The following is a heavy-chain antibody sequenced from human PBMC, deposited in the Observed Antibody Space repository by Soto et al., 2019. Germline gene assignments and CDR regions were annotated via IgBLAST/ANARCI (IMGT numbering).Heavy chain of an antibody. CDR3: ARRGGYYYYDSSGYYFDY. V-gene: IGHV3-33*01. CDR1: GFTFSSYG. J-gene: IGHJ4*02. CDR2: IWYDGSNK. D-gene: IGHD3-22*01. Sequence: GGSLRLSCSASGFTFSSYGMHWVRPAPGKGLEWVAVIWYDGSNKYYADSVKGRFTISRDNSKNTLYLQMNSLRAEDTAVYYCARRGGYYYYDSSGYYFDYWGQGTLVTVSS.